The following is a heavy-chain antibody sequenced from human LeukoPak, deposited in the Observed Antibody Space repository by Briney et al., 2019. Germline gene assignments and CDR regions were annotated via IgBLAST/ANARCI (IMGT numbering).Heavy chain of an antibody. J-gene: IGHJ4*02. D-gene: IGHD2-21*02. V-gene: IGHV3-30*18. Sequence: GRSLRFSCAASGFTFNNYVMHWVRQAPGKGLEWVALISYDGSNKYYADSVRGRFTISRDNSKNTLYLQMNSLRPEDTAVYYCAKDFEGFCGGDCYSMDFWGQGTLATVSS. CDR3: AKDFEGFCGGDCYSMDF. CDR1: GFTFNNYV. CDR2: ISYDGSNK.